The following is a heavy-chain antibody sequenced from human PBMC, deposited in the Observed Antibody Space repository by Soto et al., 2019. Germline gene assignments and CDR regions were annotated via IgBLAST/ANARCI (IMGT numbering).Heavy chain of an antibody. V-gene: IGHV4-34*01. Sequence: SETLSLTCAVYGGSFSGYSWTWIRQAPGKGLEWIGEINHSGGTNYNSSLKSRVIISVDTSKNQFSLILYSVTAADTAVYYCARSPLGYDYVRQTWREVGDSFDIWGRGTMVSVSS. CDR2: INHSGGT. CDR1: GGSFSGYS. D-gene: IGHD3-16*01. J-gene: IGHJ3*02. CDR3: ARSPLGYDYVRQTWREVGDSFDI.